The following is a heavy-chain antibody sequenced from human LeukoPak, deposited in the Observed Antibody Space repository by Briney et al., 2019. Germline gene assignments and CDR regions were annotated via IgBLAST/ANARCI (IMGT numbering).Heavy chain of an antibody. J-gene: IGHJ4*02. V-gene: IGHV3-30-3*01. Sequence: GGSLRLSCAASGFIFRSFAVHWVRQAPGKGLEWVAVISYDGSNKYYVDSVKGRFTISRDNSKKTLYLQMNSLRAEDTAVYYCARDESSDFWGQGTLVTVSS. CDR2: ISYDGSNK. CDR3: ARDESSDF. CDR1: GFIFRSFA.